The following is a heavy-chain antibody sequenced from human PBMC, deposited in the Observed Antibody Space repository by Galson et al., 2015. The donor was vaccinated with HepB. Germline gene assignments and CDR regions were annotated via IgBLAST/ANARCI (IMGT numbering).Heavy chain of an antibody. CDR2: ISPSDSDT. V-gene: IGHV5-51*01. D-gene: IGHD3-3*02. CDR1: GYSFTTYR. Sequence: QSGAEVKKPGESLKISCKGSGYSFTTYRIAWLRQMPGKGLEWMGIISPSDSDTRYSPSFQGQVSISADKSISTAYLQWSSLKASDTAMYFCARHNILTAHNDFDYWGQGTLVTVSS. CDR3: ARHNILTAHNDFDY. J-gene: IGHJ4*02.